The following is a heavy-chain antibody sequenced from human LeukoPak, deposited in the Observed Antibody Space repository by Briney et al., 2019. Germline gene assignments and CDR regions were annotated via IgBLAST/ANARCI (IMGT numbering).Heavy chain of an antibody. D-gene: IGHD1-26*01. CDR3: AKDPPYSGSDDY. Sequence: PGGSLRLSCAASGFTFSSYAMHWVRQAPGKGLEYVSAISSNGGSTYYADSVKGRFTISRDNSKNALYLQMNSLRAEDTAVYYCAKDPPYSGSDDYWGQGTLVTVSS. V-gene: IGHV3-64*04. CDR2: ISSNGGST. CDR1: GFTFSSYA. J-gene: IGHJ4*02.